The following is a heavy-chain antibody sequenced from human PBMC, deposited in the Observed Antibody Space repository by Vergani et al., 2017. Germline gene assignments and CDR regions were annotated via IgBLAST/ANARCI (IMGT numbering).Heavy chain of an antibody. CDR1: GFTSSYYG. V-gene: IGHV3-30*03. CDR2: ISYDGTQK. CDR3: ATKSCGTPAFQRGYYRE. D-gene: IGHD1-1*01. Sequence: QVHLVESGGGVVQPGRSLRLSCVVSGFTSSYYGMHWVRQAPGKGLEWVAVISYDGTQKYYADSVKGRFTISRDNSKSTLYLQMNSLRTEDTAVYYCATKSCGTPAFQRGYYREWGPGTLVTVSS. J-gene: IGHJ1*01.